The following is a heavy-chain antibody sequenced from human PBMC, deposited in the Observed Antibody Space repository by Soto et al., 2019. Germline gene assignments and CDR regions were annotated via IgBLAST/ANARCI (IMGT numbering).Heavy chain of an antibody. CDR2: IYYSGST. D-gene: IGHD3-10*01. Sequence: SETLSLTCTVSGGSISSSSYYWGWIRQPPGKGLEWIGSIYYSGSTYYNPSLKSRVTISVDTSKNQFSLKLSSVTAADTAVYYCARPGLNYYGSGSYYKYWGQGTLVTVSS. CDR1: GGSISSSSYY. CDR3: ARPGLNYYGSGSYYKY. V-gene: IGHV4-39*01. J-gene: IGHJ4*02.